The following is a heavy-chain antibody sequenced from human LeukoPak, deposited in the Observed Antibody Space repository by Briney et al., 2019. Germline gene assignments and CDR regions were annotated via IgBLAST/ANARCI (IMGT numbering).Heavy chain of an antibody. CDR1: GFTFSGYG. V-gene: IGHV3-30*02. CDR3: ARLNKVSGGAFDY. D-gene: IGHD3-10*01. Sequence: GGSLRLSCAASGFTFSGYGIHWVRQAPGKGLEWVAFIRYDGNDKYYADALKGRFTISRDNSKNTLYLQLNSLRVDDTAVYYCARLNKVSGGAFDYWGQGTLVTVSS. CDR2: IRYDGNDK. J-gene: IGHJ4*02.